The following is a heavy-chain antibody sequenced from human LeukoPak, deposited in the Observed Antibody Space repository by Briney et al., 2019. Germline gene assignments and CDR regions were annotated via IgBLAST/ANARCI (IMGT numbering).Heavy chain of an antibody. D-gene: IGHD2-2*01. J-gene: IGHJ5*02. V-gene: IGHV4-39*01. CDR2: IYYSGST. Sequence: PSETLSLTCTVSGGSISSSSYYWGWIRQPPGKGLEWIGSIYYSGSTYYNPSLKSRVTISVDTSKNQFSLKLSSVTAADTAVYYCARQDCSSTSCYAYNWFDPWGQGTLVTVSS. CDR3: ARQDCSSTSCYAYNWFDP. CDR1: GGSISSSSYY.